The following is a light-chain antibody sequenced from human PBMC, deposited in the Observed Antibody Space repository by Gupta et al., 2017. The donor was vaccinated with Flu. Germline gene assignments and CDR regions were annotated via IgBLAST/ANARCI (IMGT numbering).Light chain of an antibody. CDR2: DAS. J-gene: IGKJ1*01. Sequence: EIVLTQSPVTLSLSPGERATLSCRASQSVSSYLAWYQQKPGQAPRILIYDASNRATGIPARFSGSGSGTDFTLTNSSLEPEDFAVYYCQQRSHWPRTFGQGTKVEIK. CDR1: QSVSSY. CDR3: QQRSHWPRT. V-gene: IGKV3-11*01.